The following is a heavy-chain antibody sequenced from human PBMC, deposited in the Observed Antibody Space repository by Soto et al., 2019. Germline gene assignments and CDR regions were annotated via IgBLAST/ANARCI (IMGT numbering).Heavy chain of an antibody. J-gene: IGHJ4*02. Sequence: GGSLRLSCAASGFTFSSYAMSWVRQAPGKGLEWVSAISGSGGSTYYADSVKGRFTISRDNSKNTLYLQMNSLRAEDTAVYYCATQRWNYRVRYYFDYWGQGTLVTVSS. D-gene: IGHD1-7*01. CDR3: ATQRWNYRVRYYFDY. CDR1: GFTFSSYA. CDR2: ISGSGGST. V-gene: IGHV3-23*01.